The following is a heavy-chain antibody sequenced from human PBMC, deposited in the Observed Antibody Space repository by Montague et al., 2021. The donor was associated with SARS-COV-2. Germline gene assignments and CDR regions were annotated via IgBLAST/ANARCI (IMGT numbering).Heavy chain of an antibody. D-gene: IGHD3-10*01. J-gene: IGHJ4*02. CDR3: ARGARQGYGFRLGSFDY. V-gene: IGHV4-34*01. CDR1: GGSFSGYY. Sequence: SETLSLTCADYGGSFSGYYWNWIRQPPGKGLEWIGEINHSGSTNYNPSLKSRVTMSVDTSKNQFSLKLSSVTAADTAVYYCARGARQGYGFRLGSFDYWGQGTLVTVSS. CDR2: INHSGST.